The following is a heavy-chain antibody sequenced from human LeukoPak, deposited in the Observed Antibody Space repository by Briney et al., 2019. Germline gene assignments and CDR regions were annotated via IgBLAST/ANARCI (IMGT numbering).Heavy chain of an antibody. D-gene: IGHD3-22*01. V-gene: IGHV1-69*05. CDR3: ARDLKPYDSSGYYYS. CDR2: IIPIFGTA. J-gene: IGHJ4*02. CDR1: GGTFSSYA. Sequence: ASVKVSCKASGGTFSSYAISWVRQAPGQGLEWMGGIIPIFGTANYAQKFQGRVTITTDESTSTAYMELSSLRSEDTAVYYCARDLKPYDSSGYYYSWGQGTLVTASS.